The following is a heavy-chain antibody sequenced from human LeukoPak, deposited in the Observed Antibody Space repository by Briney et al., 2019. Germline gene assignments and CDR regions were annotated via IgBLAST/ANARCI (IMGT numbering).Heavy chain of an antibody. CDR3: ATDCSSTSCYGGPKGFDY. CDR2: FDREDGET. D-gene: IGHD2-2*01. V-gene: IGHV1-24*01. CDR1: GYTLTELS. J-gene: IGHJ4*02. Sequence: ASVKVSCKVSGYTLTELSMHWVRQAPGKGLERMGGFDREDGETIYAQKFQGRVTMTEDTSTDTAYMELSSLRSEDTAVYYCATDCSSTSCYGGPKGFDYWGQGTLVTVSS.